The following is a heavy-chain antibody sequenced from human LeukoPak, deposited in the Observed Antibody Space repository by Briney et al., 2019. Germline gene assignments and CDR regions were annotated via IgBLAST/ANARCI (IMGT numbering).Heavy chain of an antibody. D-gene: IGHD3-10*01. J-gene: IGHJ4*01. Sequence: SETLSLTCAVSGGSLSGDYSSWIRQPPGQGLEWIGEMNHSGSTNFNTSPKRRVTISVDTSKNQFSLKLSSVTAADTAVYYCAIKSYYYGSGSGGYFDYWGQGILVTVSS. CDR3: AIKSYYYGSGSGGYFDY. V-gene: IGHV4-34*01. CDR1: GGSLSGDY. CDR2: MNHSGST.